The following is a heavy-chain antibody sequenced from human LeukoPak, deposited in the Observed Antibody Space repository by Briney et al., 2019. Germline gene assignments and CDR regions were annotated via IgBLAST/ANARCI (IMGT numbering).Heavy chain of an antibody. CDR1: GYTFTSYD. CDR3: ARVSLNGDAFDI. J-gene: IGHJ3*02. CDR2: MNPNSGNT. V-gene: IGHV1-8*03. Sequence: ASVKVSCKASGYTFTSYDINWVRQATGQGLEWMGWMNPNSGNTGYAQKFQGRVTITRNTSISTAYMELSSLRSEDTAVYYCARVSLNGDAFDIWGQGTMVTVSS. D-gene: IGHD1-1*01.